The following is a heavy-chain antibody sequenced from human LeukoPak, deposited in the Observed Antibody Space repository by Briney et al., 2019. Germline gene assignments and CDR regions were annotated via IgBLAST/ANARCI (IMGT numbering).Heavy chain of an antibody. CDR3: ARGRDAFDI. V-gene: IGHV4-59*01. Sequence: SETLSLTCTVSGGSISSYYWSWIQQPPGKGLEWIGYIYYSGSTNYNPSLKSRVTISVDTSKNQFSLKLSSGTAADTAVYYCARGRDAFDIWGQGTMVTVSS. CDR1: GGSISSYY. J-gene: IGHJ3*02. CDR2: IYYSGST.